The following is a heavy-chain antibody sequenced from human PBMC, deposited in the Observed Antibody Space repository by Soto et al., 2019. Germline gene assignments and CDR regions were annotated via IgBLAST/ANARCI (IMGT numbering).Heavy chain of an antibody. V-gene: IGHV3-21*01. J-gene: IGHJ1*01. CDR2: ISSSSSYI. D-gene: IGHD3-22*01. CDR3: ASEDYYDSSGYYITPEYFQH. CDR1: GFTFSSYS. Sequence: PGGSLRLSCAASGFTFSSYSMNWVRQAPGNGLEWVSSISSSSSYIYYADSVKGRFTISRDNAKNSLYLQMNSLRAEDTAVYYCASEDYYDSSGYYITPEYFQHWGQGTLVTVSS.